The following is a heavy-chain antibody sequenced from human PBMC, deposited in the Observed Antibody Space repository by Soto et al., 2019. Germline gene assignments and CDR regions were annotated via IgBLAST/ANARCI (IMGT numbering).Heavy chain of an antibody. CDR2: IYYSGST. Sequence: QVQLQESGPGLVKPSETLSLTCTVSGGSISSYYWSWIRQPPGKGLEWIGYIYYSGSTNYNPSLKSRVTISVDTSKNQFSLKLSSVTAADTAVYYCARRSWVFGDGYGMDVWGQGTTVTVSS. V-gene: IGHV4-59*01. D-gene: IGHD3-10*01. CDR3: ARRSWVFGDGYGMDV. CDR1: GGSISSYY. J-gene: IGHJ6*02.